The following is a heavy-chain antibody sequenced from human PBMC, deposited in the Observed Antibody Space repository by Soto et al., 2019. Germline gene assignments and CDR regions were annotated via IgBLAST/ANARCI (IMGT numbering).Heavy chain of an antibody. CDR3: AQGMASIVAIFGYIDV. CDR2: INAGNGNT. CDR1: GYTFTSYA. Sequence: QVQLVQSGAEVKKPGASVKVSCKASGYTFTSYAVHWVRQAPGQRLEWMGWINAGNGNTKYSQKFQGRVTITSDTSASTAYMELSSLRSEHRAVYYCAQGMASIVAIFGYIDVWGRGTTVTVSS. V-gene: IGHV1-3*01. J-gene: IGHJ6*03. D-gene: IGHD5-12*01.